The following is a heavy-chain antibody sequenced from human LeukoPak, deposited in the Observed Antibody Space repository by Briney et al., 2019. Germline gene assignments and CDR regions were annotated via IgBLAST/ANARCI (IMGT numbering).Heavy chain of an antibody. J-gene: IGHJ5*02. V-gene: IGHV3-48*03. D-gene: IGHD4-17*01. CDR1: GFTFSSYE. Sequence: GGSLRLSCAASGFTFSSYEMNWVRQAPGKGLEWVSYISSSGSTIYYADSVKGRFTISRDNAKNSLYLQMNSLRDEDTAVYYCAREAGLYGDYARRFDPWGQGTLVTVSS. CDR2: ISSSGSTI. CDR3: AREAGLYGDYARRFDP.